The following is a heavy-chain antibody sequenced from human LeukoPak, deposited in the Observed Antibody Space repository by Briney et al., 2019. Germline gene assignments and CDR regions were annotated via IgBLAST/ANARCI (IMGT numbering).Heavy chain of an antibody. V-gene: IGHV3-15*01. D-gene: IGHD4-17*01. J-gene: IGHJ4*02. CDR1: GFTFSNAW. Sequence: RGSRRLSCAASGFTFSNAWMSWVRQAPGKGLEWVGRIKSKTDGGTTDYAAPVKGRFTISRDDSKNTLYLQMNSLKTEDTAVYYCNPPTLTTVTLFDYWGQGTLVTVSS. CDR2: IKSKTDGGTT. CDR3: NPPTLTTVTLFDY.